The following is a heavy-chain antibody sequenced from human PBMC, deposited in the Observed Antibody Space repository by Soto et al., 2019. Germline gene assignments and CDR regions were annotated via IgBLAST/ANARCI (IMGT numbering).Heavy chain of an antibody. Sequence: QVQLVQSGAEVKKPGSSVTVSCKASGGTFSSYTISWVRQAPGQGLEWMGGISPIFGTANYAQKFQGRVTITADESTSADYRELSSLRYEDTAVYYCARGYHRWLQLWYFDLWGRGTLVTVSS. J-gene: IGHJ2*01. D-gene: IGHD5-12*01. CDR2: ISPIFGTA. CDR3: ARGYHRWLQLWYFDL. V-gene: IGHV1-69*12. CDR1: GGTFSSYT.